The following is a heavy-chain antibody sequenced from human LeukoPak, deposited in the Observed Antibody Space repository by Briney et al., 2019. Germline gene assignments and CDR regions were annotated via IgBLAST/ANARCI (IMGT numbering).Heavy chain of an antibody. V-gene: IGHV3-30*01. J-gene: IGHJ5*02. CDR2: MSYDGRNE. Sequence: GRSLRLSCAASGFIFSDYALHWVRQAPGKGLEWVALMSYDGRNEFYADALKGRFTISRDISNNTLYLQMNSLRPEDTAVYYCARAYPRYCSSNSCYSRFDTWGQGTLVTVSS. CDR1: GFIFSDYA. D-gene: IGHD2-2*01. CDR3: ARAYPRYCSSNSCYSRFDT.